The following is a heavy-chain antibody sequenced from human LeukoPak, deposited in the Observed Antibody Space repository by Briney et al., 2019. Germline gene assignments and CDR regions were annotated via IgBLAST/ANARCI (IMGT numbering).Heavy chain of an antibody. CDR1: GDSVSSNSAA. D-gene: IGHD2-15*01. V-gene: IGHV6-1*01. Sequence: SQTLSLTCAISGDSVSSNSAAGNWIRQSPPRGLEWLGRTYYRSKWYNDYAVSVKSRITVNPDTSKNQFSLQLNSVTPEDTAIYYCARVVGGSPDYWGQGTLVTVSS. J-gene: IGHJ4*02. CDR2: TYYRSKWYN. CDR3: ARVVGGSPDY.